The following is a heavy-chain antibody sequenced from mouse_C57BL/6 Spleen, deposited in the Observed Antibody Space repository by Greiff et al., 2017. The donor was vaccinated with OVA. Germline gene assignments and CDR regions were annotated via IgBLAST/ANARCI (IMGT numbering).Heavy chain of an antibody. Sequence: QVQLQQPGAELVRPGSSVKLSCKASGYTFTSYWMHWVKQRPIQGLEWIGNIDPSDSETHYNQKFKDKATLTVDKSSSTAYMQLSSLTSEDSAVYYCARRYDGSNYVGDFDVWGTGTTVTVAS. CDR1: GYTFTSYW. V-gene: IGHV1-52*01. CDR3: ARRYDGSNYVGDFDV. D-gene: IGHD1-1*01. CDR2: IDPSDSET. J-gene: IGHJ1*03.